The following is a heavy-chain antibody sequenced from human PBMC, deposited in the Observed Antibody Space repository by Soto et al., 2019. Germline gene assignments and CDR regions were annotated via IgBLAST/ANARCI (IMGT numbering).Heavy chain of an antibody. V-gene: IGHV6-1*01. J-gene: IGHJ4*02. CDR1: GDSVSSNSAA. CDR3: ARDLKTGDQGIPYFDY. D-gene: IGHD7-27*01. CDR2: TYYRSKWYN. Sequence: SQTLSLTCAISGDSVSSNSAAWNWIRQSPSRGLEWLGRTYYRSKWYNDYAVSVKSRITINPDTSKNQFSLQLNSVTPEDTAVYYCARDLKTGDQGIPYFDYWGQGTLVTVSS.